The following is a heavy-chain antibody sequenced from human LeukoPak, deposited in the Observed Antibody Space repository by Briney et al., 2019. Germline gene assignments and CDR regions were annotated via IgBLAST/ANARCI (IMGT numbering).Heavy chain of an antibody. V-gene: IGHV1-8*01. CDR3: AREGPTLWFGDAGAEVSNNWFDP. J-gene: IGHJ5*02. CDR1: GYTYTSYD. Sequence: GASVKVSCKAYGYTYTSYDINWVRQATGQGLEWMGWMNPNSGNTGYAQKFQGRVTMTRNTSISTAYMELSSLRSEDTAVYYCAREGPTLWFGDAGAEVSNNWFDPWGQGTLVTVSS. D-gene: IGHD3-10*01. CDR2: MNPNSGNT.